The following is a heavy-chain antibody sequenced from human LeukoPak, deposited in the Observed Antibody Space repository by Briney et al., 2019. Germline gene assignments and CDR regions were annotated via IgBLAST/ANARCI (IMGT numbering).Heavy chain of an antibody. CDR3: ARDQVGVTWPIHGAS. CDR1: GLTFSAYW. V-gene: IGHV3-74*01. CDR2: INTDGTNT. D-gene: IGHD2-21*01. Sequence: GGSLRLSCAASGLTFSAYWMFWVRQAPGRGLVWVSHINTDGTNTNYADSVKGRFTISRDNAKNTLYLQMNRLRAEDTAVYYCARDQVGVTWPIHGASWGQGTMVTVSS. J-gene: IGHJ3*01.